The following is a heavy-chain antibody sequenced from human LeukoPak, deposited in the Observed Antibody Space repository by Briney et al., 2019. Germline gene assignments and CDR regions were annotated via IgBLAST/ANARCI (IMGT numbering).Heavy chain of an antibody. CDR1: GFTFSSYD. CDR2: ISTRGSSR. V-gene: IGHV3-48*03. CDR3: ARDSTGSYFRLGY. Sequence: PGGSLRLSCAVSGFTFSSYDMNWVRQAPGKGLEWVSYISTRGSSRSYADSVKGRFTISRDNAKNSLYLQMHSLRADDTAVYYCARDSTGSYFRLGYWGQGTLVTVSS. J-gene: IGHJ4*02. D-gene: IGHD1-26*01.